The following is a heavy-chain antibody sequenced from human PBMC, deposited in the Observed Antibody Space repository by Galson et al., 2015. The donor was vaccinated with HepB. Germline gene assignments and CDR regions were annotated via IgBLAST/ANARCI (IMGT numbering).Heavy chain of an antibody. D-gene: IGHD4-17*01. Sequence: PLRLASAAYGCTVSSYGMHWARQSPGKGLEWGAIIRPDKNNLSSADSVQVPFTISRDNSKNTLYLQMNSLRPEDTAVYYCAKVLYSTPHDYGDYYGMDVWGQGTMVTVSS. CDR1: GCTVSSYG. CDR2: IRPDKNNL. CDR3: AKVLYSTPHDYGDYYGMDV. V-gene: IGHV3-30*02. J-gene: IGHJ6*02.